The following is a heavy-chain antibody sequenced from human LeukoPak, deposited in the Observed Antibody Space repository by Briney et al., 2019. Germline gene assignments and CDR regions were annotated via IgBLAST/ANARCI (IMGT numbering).Heavy chain of an antibody. V-gene: IGHV5-51*01. CDR3: ARHPRDSSGYPHFDY. CDR2: IYPGDSDT. D-gene: IGHD3-22*01. J-gene: IGHJ4*02. CDR1: GYSFTSYW. Sequence: GESLKISCKGSGYSFTSYWIGWVRQMPGKGLEWMGIIYPGDSDTRYSPSFQGQVTISAYKSISTAYLQWSSLKASDTAMYYCARHPRDSSGYPHFDYWGQGTLVTVSS.